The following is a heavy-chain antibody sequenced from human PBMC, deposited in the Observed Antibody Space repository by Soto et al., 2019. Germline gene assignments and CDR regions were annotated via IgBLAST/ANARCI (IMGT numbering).Heavy chain of an antibody. CDR3: ARLTDCSSTSCYFDY. V-gene: IGHV5-51*01. CDR2: IYPGDSDT. CDR1: GYSFTSYW. D-gene: IGHD2-2*01. Sequence: GESLKISCKGSGYSFTSYWIGWVRQMPGKGLEWMGIIYPGDSDTRYSPSFQGQVTISADKSISTAYLQWSSLKASDTAMYYCARLTDCSSTSCYFDYWGQGTLVTVSS. J-gene: IGHJ4*02.